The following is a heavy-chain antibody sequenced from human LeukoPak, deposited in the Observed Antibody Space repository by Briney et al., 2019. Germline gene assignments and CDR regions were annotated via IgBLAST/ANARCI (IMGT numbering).Heavy chain of an antibody. J-gene: IGHJ5*02. V-gene: IGHV3-74*01. CDR1: GFTFSSYW. CDR3: ARDAGDCGGDCPRWFDP. CDR2: INPDGTST. D-gene: IGHD2-21*02. Sequence: GGSLRLSCAASGFTFSSYWVHWVRQAPGKGLVWVSRINPDGTSTSYADSVKGRFTISRDNAKNTVDLQMNSLRGEDTAVYYCARDAGDCGGDCPRWFDPWGQGTLVTVSS.